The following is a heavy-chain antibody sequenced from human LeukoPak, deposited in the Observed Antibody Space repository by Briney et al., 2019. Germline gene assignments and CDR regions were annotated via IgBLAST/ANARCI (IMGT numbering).Heavy chain of an antibody. CDR2: ISSSGSTI. CDR3: ARNGIYGSGSYYKRNYFDY. CDR1: GFTFSDYY. J-gene: IGHJ4*02. V-gene: IGHV3-11*01. D-gene: IGHD3-10*01. Sequence: GGSLRLSCAASGFTFSDYYMSWIRQAPGKGLEWVSYISSSGSTIYYADSVKGRFTISRNNAKNSLYLQMNSLRAEDTAVYYCARNGIYGSGSYYKRNYFDYWGQGTLVTVSS.